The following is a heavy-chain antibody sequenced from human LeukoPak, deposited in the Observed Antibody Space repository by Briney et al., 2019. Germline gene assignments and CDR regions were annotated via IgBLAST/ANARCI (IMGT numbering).Heavy chain of an antibody. J-gene: IGHJ4*02. Sequence: PGGSLRLSCAASGFIFTNYFMSWVRQAPGKGLEWVSAISGSGGSTYYADSVKGRFTISRDNSKNTLYLQMNSLRVEDTAVYYCAKGTGSSGWYLYYFDYWGQGTLVTVSS. CDR1: GFIFTNYF. V-gene: IGHV3-23*01. D-gene: IGHD6-19*01. CDR2: ISGSGGST. CDR3: AKGTGSSGWYLYYFDY.